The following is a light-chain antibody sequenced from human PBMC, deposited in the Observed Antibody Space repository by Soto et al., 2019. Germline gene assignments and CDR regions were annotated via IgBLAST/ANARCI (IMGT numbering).Light chain of an antibody. CDR3: MQALQTPPGTSWT. V-gene: IGKV2-28*01. J-gene: IGKJ1*01. CDR1: QSLLHSNGYNY. Sequence: DIVMTQSPLSLPVTPGEPASISCRSSQSLLHSNGYNYLDWYLQKPGQSPQLLIYLGSNRASGVPDRFSGSGSGTDFTLKISRVDAEDVGVYYCMQALQTPPGTSWTFGQGTKVEIK. CDR2: LGS.